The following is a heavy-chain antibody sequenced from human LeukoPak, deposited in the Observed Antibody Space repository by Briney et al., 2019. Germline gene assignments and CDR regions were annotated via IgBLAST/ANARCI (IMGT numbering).Heavy chain of an antibody. Sequence: GGSLRLSCAASGFTFSTYWMHWVRQAPGKGLLWISRIESDGSTTSYADSVKGRFTISRDNAKNMLYLQMNSLRAEDTAVYYCTRGYGDYARLPFDCWGQGTLVTVSS. CDR1: GFTFSTYW. CDR2: IESDGSTT. V-gene: IGHV3-74*01. J-gene: IGHJ4*02. CDR3: TRGYGDYARLPFDC. D-gene: IGHD4-17*01.